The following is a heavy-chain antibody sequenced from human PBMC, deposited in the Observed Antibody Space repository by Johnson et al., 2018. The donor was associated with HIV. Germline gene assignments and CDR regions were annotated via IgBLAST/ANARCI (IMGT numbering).Heavy chain of an antibody. D-gene: IGHD4-23*01. J-gene: IGHJ3*02. V-gene: IGHV3-30*01. CDR3: ASGEDYGGNYGALDI. CDR2: ISYDGSKR. CDR1: GFTVSSNY. Sequence: QVYLVESGGGLIQPGGSLRLSCAASGFTVSSNYMSWVRQAPGKGLEWVAVISYDGSKRYYADSVRGRFTISRDNSKNTLYLQVNGLRVEDTAVFYCASGEDYGGNYGALDIWGQGTMVTVSS.